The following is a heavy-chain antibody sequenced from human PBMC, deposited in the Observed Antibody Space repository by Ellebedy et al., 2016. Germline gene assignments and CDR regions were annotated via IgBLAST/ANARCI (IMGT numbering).Heavy chain of an antibody. J-gene: IGHJ4*02. Sequence: GESLKISXPASGLNFNTFFMSWVRQAPGKGLEWVSTISAGSDTTRLADSVKGRFTISRDSSKNSVYLRMNNLRVEDTAVYYCRQGHYADLWGQGTLVTVSS. D-gene: IGHD4-17*01. CDR2: ISAGSDTT. CDR1: GLNFNTFF. V-gene: IGHV3-23*01. CDR3: RQGHYADL.